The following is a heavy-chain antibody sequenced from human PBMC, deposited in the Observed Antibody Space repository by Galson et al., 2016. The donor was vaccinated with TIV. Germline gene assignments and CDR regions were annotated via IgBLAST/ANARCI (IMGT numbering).Heavy chain of an antibody. D-gene: IGHD6-6*01. CDR3: AREGHYSSSSPGYYLDF. V-gene: IGHV3-33*01. CDR2: MWFDGRNL. CDR1: GFTFSTYG. J-gene: IGHJ4*02. Sequence: SLRLSCAASGFTFSTYGMHWVRQAPGKGLEWVAFMWFDGRNLDYADSVKGRFTISRDTSKTTLYLQINSLRAEDTAVYYCAREGHYSSSSPGYYLDFWGQGTLVAVSS.